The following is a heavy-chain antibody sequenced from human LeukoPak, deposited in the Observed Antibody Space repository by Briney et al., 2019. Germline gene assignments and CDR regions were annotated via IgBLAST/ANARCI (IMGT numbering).Heavy chain of an antibody. V-gene: IGHV2-70*11. CDR3: ARRITTFGVVSKGDDAFDI. Sequence: SGPALVKPTQTLTLTCTFSGFSLTTSGMSVSWIRQPPGKALEWLARIHWDDDKYYSTSLKTRLTISKDTSKNQVVLTMTNMDPVDTATYYCARRITTFGVVSKGDDAFDIWGQGTMVTVSS. J-gene: IGHJ3*02. CDR2: IHWDDDK. D-gene: IGHD3-3*01. CDR1: GFSLTTSGMS.